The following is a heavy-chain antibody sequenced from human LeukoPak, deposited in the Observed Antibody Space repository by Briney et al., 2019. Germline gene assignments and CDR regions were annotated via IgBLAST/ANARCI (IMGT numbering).Heavy chain of an antibody. J-gene: IGHJ4*02. D-gene: IGHD3-16*01. Sequence: PSETLSLTCTVSGGSISSYYWSWIRQPPGKGLEWIGYIYYSGSTNYNPSLKSRVTISVDTSKNQFSLKLSSVTAADTAVYYCARDLGDNRGGFDYWGQGTLVTVSS. CDR2: IYYSGST. CDR1: GGSISSYY. CDR3: ARDLGDNRGGFDY. V-gene: IGHV4-59*01.